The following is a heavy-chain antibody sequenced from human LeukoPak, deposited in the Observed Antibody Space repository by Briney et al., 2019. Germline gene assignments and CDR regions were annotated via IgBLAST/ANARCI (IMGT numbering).Heavy chain of an antibody. CDR3: ARGAYCGGGGICPAPFEY. J-gene: IGHJ4*02. CDR1: GFTFSDYY. V-gene: IGHV3-11*01. Sequence: GGSLRLSCAASGFTFSDYYMSWIRQAPGKGLEWVSYISSSGSTIYYADSVKGRFTISRDNAKNSLYLQMNSLRTDDTAVYYCARGAYCGGGGICPAPFEYWGQGTLVTVSS. CDR2: ISSSGSTI. D-gene: IGHD2-21*01.